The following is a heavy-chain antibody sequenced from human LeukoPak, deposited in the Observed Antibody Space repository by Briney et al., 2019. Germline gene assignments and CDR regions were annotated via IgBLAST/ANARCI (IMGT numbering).Heavy chain of an antibody. J-gene: IGHJ4*02. CDR2: IKSSAEGGAT. Sequence: GGSLRLSCAASGLSISNDWMSWVRQAPGKGPEWVGRIKSSAEGGATDYAAPVKGRFTVSRDDSKDTLYLHMNSLKTEDTAVYYCSLRYCSGTSCPGYWGQGTLVTVSS. V-gene: IGHV3-15*01. CDR1: GLSISNDW. D-gene: IGHD2-8*02. CDR3: SLRYCSGTSCPGY.